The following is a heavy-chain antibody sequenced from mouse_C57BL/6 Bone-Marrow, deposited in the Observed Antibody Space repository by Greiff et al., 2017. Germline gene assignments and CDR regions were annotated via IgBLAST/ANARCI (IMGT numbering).Heavy chain of an antibody. CDR1: GYTFTDYE. V-gene: IGHV1-15*01. CDR2: IDPETGGT. J-gene: IGHJ4*01. CDR3: TRWGTTVVHYYAMDY. Sequence: QVQLKESGAELVRPGASVTLSCKASGYTFTDYEMHWVKQTPVHGLEWIGAIDPETGGTAYNQKFKGKAILTADKSSSTAYMELRSLTSEDSAVYYCTRWGTTVVHYYAMDYWGQGTSVTVSS. D-gene: IGHD1-1*01.